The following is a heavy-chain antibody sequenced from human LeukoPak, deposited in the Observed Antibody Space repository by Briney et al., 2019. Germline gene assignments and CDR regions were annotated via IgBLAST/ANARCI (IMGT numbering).Heavy chain of an antibody. Sequence: ASVTVSCKASGYTFTGYYMHWVRQAPGQGLEWMGWINPNSGGTNYAQKFQDRVTMTRDTSISTAYMELSRLRYDDTAVYYCARVGRGSSHFDYWGQGTLVTVSS. CDR2: INPNSGGT. CDR3: ARVGRGSSHFDY. V-gene: IGHV1-2*02. J-gene: IGHJ4*02. D-gene: IGHD1-26*01. CDR1: GYTFTGYY.